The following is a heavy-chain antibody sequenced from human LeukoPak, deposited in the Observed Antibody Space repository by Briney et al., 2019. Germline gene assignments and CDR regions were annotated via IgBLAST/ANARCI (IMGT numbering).Heavy chain of an antibody. CDR3: ARGYSSSWYSPWNYYYYGMDV. CDR2: IKQDGSEE. Sequence: PGGSLRLSCAASGFTFSSYWMSWVRQAPGKGLDGVANIKQDGSEEYYVDSVKGRFTISRGNAKNSLYLQMNSLRAEDTAVYYCARGYSSSWYSPWNYYYYGMDVWGQGTTVTVSS. V-gene: IGHV3-7*01. J-gene: IGHJ6*02. D-gene: IGHD6-13*01. CDR1: GFTFSSYW.